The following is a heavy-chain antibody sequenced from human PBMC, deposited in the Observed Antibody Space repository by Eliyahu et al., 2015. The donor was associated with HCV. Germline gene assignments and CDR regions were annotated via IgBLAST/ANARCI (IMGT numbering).Heavy chain of an antibody. J-gene: IGHJ6*02. Sequence: EVQLVESGGGLVKPGGSLRLSCAASGFTFSSYSMNWVRQAPGKGLEWVSSISSSSSYIYYADSVKGRFTISRDNAKNSLYLQMNSLRAEDTAVYYCARDGLQVASYGMDVWGQGTTVTVSS. D-gene: IGHD2-8*02. CDR3: ARDGLQVASYGMDV. CDR2: ISSSSSYI. CDR1: GFTFSSYS. V-gene: IGHV3-21*01.